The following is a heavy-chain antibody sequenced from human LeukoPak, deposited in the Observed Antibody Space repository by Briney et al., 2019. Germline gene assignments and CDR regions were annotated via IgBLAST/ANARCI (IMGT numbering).Heavy chain of an antibody. Sequence: SETLSLTCTVSGGSFGGYYWSWIRQPPGKGLEWIGYIYDSGSTNYNPSLRSRVTISVDTSNNQFSLKLSSVTAADTAVYYCACLTTADAFDIWGQGTMVTVSS. J-gene: IGHJ3*02. CDR2: IYDSGST. V-gene: IGHV4-59*01. CDR1: GGSFGGYY. CDR3: ACLTTADAFDI. D-gene: IGHD3-22*01.